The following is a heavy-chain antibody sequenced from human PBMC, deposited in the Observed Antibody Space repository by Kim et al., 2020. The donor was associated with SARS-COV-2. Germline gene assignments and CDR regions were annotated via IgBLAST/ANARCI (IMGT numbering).Heavy chain of an antibody. J-gene: IGHJ4*01. D-gene: IGHD4-17*01. Sequence: GGSLRLSCAASGFTFSTYGMHWVRQAPGKGLEWVAMISYGGRIKYYADSVNGRFTISRDNSKNTLYLQMNSLRVDDTAVYYCARDVPTTVTTGALGYWG. CDR1: GFTFSTYG. CDR2: ISYGGRIK. CDR3: ARDVPTTVTTGALGY. V-gene: IGHV3-30*03.